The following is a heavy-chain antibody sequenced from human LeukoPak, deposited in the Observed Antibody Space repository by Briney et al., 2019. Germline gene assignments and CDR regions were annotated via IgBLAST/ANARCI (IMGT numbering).Heavy chain of an antibody. D-gene: IGHD5-12*01. CDR3: ARAPPRGYSGYARPWVLKYFDY. V-gene: IGHV4-34*01. CDR2: INHRGST. CDR1: GGSFSGYY. Sequence: SETLSLTCAVYGGSFSGYYWSWIRQPPGKGLDWIGEINHRGSTNYNPSLKSRVTISVDTSKNQFSLKLSSATAADTAVYYCARAPPRGYSGYARPWVLKYFDYWGQGTLVTVSS. J-gene: IGHJ4*02.